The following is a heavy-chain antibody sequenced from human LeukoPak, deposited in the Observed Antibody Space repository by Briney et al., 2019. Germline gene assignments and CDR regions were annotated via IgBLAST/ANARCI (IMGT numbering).Heavy chain of an antibody. J-gene: IGHJ4*02. D-gene: IGHD2-15*01. CDR3: ATLAWAAEFDY. CDR2: IYWSGST. Sequence: SETLSLTCTVSGGSISNYHWSWIRPPPGKGLEWIGYIYWSGSTKYNASLKSRVTMSLDTSKNQASLKLTSVTAADTAVYYCATLAWAAEFDYWGQGTLVIVSS. V-gene: IGHV4-59*08. CDR1: GGSISNYH.